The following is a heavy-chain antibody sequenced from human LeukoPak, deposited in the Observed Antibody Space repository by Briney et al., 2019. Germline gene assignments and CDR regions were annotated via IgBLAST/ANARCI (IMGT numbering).Heavy chain of an antibody. J-gene: IGHJ6*03. Sequence: GGSLRLSCAASGFTFSNAWMSWVRQAPGKGLEWVGRIKSKTHGGTTDYAAPVKGRFTISRDDSKNTLYLQMNSLKTEDTAVYYCTTDRRYSSGWYVDYYYYMDVWGKGTTVTVSS. CDR1: GFTFSNAW. CDR2: IKSKTHGGTT. V-gene: IGHV3-15*01. CDR3: TTDRRYSSGWYVDYYYYMDV. D-gene: IGHD6-19*01.